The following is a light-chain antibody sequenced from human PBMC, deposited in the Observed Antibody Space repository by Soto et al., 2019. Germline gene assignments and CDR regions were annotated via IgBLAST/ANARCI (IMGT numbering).Light chain of an antibody. CDR2: KAS. J-gene: IGKJ1*01. CDR1: QSIESW. Sequence: DIQMTQSPSTLSASVGDRVTITCRASQSIESWLAWYKQKPGKAPKVLIYKASSLESGVPSRFSGSGSGTEFTLTISSLQPDDFATYYCQQYQSYSTFGQGTKVEMK. CDR3: QQYQSYST. V-gene: IGKV1-5*03.